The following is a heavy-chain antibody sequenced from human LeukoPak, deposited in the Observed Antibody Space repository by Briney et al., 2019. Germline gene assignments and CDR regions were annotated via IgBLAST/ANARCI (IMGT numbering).Heavy chain of an antibody. J-gene: IGHJ6*02. CDR1: GFTFSSYS. D-gene: IGHD5-12*01. Sequence: GGSLRLSCAASGFTFSSYSMNWVRQAPGKGLEWVSYISSSSSTIYYADSVKGRFTISRDNAKNSLYVQMNSLRAEDTAVYYCASEGEYSGYGGYYYYGMDVWGQGTTVTVSS. CDR2: ISSSSSTI. CDR3: ASEGEYSGYGGYYYYGMDV. V-gene: IGHV3-48*04.